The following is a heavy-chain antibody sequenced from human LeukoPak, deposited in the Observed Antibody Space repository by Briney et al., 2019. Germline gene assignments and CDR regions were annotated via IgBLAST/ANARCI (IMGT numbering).Heavy chain of an antibody. CDR2: IYTSGST. D-gene: IGHD1-26*01. CDR3: ARHSGSYYYFDY. CDR1: GGSISSYY. J-gene: IGHJ4*02. Sequence: SETLSLTCTVYGGSISSYYWSWIRQPAGKGLEWIGYIYTSGSTNYNPSLKSRVTISVDTSKNQFSLKLSSVTAADTAVYYCARHSGSYYYFDYWGQGTLVTVSS. V-gene: IGHV4-4*09.